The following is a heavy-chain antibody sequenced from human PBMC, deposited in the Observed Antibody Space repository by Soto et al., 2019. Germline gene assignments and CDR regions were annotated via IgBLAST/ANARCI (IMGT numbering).Heavy chain of an antibody. CDR2: INHSGST. J-gene: IGHJ6*03. V-gene: IGHV4-34*01. Sequence: SETLSLTCAVYGGSFSGYYWSWIRQPPGKGLEWIGEINHSGSTNYNPSLKSRVTISVDTSKNQFSLKLSSVTAADTAVYYCARGGKKYYGSGSYYTVPRPYYMDVWGKGTTVTVSS. CDR3: ARGGKKYYGSGSYYTVPRPYYMDV. D-gene: IGHD3-10*01. CDR1: GGSFSGYY.